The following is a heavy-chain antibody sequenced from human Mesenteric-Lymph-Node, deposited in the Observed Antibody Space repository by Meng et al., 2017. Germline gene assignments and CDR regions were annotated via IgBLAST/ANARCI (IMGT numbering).Heavy chain of an antibody. V-gene: IGHV3-21*01. CDR3: ARDTPGLLFDY. CDR1: GFTFSSYT. J-gene: IGHJ4*02. Sequence: EVQLVESGGGPVKPGGSLRLSCAASGFTFSSYTMNWVRRAPGKGLEWVSSISSSSNYIYSADSVKGRFTISRDNAKNSLYLQMNSLRAEDTAVYYCARDTPGLLFDYWGQGTLVTVSS. D-gene: IGHD5-18*01. CDR2: ISSSSNYI.